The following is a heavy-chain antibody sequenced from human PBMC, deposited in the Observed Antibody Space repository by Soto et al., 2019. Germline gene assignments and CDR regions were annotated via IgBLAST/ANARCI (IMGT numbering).Heavy chain of an antibody. CDR1: GYTFHNHG. V-gene: IGHV1-18*04. CDR2: ISGLDGKT. J-gene: IGHJ4*02. D-gene: IGHD3-16*01. CDR3: AREFPYYVSSDSYLDY. Sequence: ASVKVSCKASGYTFHNHGISWVRQAPGQGLEWLGWISGLDGKTKYAQRLQGRVTMTADTSTSTAYMELRSLRSDDTAVYYCAREFPYYVSSDSYLDYWGQGALVTVSS.